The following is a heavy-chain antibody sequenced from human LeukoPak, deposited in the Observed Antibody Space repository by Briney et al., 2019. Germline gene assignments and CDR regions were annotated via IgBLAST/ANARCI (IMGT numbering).Heavy chain of an antibody. D-gene: IGHD2-21*02. Sequence: GGSLRLSCAASGFTFSSYGMHWVRQAPGKGLEWVAVIWYDGSNKYYADSVKGRFTISRDNSKNTLYLQMNSLRAEDTAVYYCQTYCGGDCYFDYWGQGTLVTVSS. CDR1: GFTFSSYG. CDR2: IWYDGSNK. J-gene: IGHJ4*02. CDR3: QTYCGGDCYFDY. V-gene: IGHV3-33*01.